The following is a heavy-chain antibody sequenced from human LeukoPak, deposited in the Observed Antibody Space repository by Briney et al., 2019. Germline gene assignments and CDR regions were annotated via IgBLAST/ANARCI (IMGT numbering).Heavy chain of an antibody. D-gene: IGHD2-21*02. CDR2: INPNSGGT. CDR3: ARLNCGGDCSDGY. J-gene: IGHJ4*02. Sequence: GASVKVSCKASGYTFTGYYMHWVRQAPGQGLEWMGWINPNSGGTNYTQKFQGRVTMTRDTSISTAYMELSRLRSDDTAVYYCARLNCGGDCSDGYWGQGTLVTVSS. V-gene: IGHV1-2*02. CDR1: GYTFTGYY.